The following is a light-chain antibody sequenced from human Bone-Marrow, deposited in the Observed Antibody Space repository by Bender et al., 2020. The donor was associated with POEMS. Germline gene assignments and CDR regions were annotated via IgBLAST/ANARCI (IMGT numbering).Light chain of an antibody. CDR3: QAWDSGTVV. CDR2: QDR. Sequence: SYEVTQPPSVSVSPGQTASITCSGDKLGDKNVSWYQQKPGQFPVLVMYQDRERPSGIPGRFSGYNSGNTATLTISGTQAMDEADYYCQAWDSGTVVFGGGTKLTVL. V-gene: IGLV3-1*01. J-gene: IGLJ3*02. CDR1: KLGDKN.